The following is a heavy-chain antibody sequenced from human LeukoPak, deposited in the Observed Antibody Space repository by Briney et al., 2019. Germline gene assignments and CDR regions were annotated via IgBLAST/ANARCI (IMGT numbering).Heavy chain of an antibody. V-gene: IGHV3-11*04. CDR2: IYNGGDTI. CDR1: GFTFSDYY. Sequence: GGSLRLSCTTSGFTFSDYYMTWIRQAPGKGLETVSYIYNGGDTIYYADSVRGRFTISRDNAESSLYLQMNSLRAEDTAVYYCARGHWGLDYWGRGTLVTVSS. CDR3: ARGHWGLDY. D-gene: IGHD7-27*01. J-gene: IGHJ4*02.